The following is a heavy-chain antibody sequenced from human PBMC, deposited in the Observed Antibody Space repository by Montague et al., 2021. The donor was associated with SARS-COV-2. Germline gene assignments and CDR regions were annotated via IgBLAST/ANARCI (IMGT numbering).Heavy chain of an antibody. V-gene: IGHV4-59*08. J-gene: IGHJ6*02. CDR3: AVNSNYYYYYGMDV. D-gene: IGHD4-11*01. CDR2: IYYSGST. Sequence: SETLSLTCTVSGGSISSYYWSWIRQPPGEGLEWIGYIYYSGSTNYNPSLKSRVTISVDTSKNQFSLKLSSVTAADTAVYYCAVNSNYYYYYGMDVWGQGTTVTVSS. CDR1: GGSISSYY.